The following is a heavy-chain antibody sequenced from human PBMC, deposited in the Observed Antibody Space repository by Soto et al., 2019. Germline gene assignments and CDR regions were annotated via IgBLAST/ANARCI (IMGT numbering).Heavy chain of an antibody. D-gene: IGHD2-2*01. CDR1: GGSISSGGYY. Sequence: ASETLSLTCTVSGGSISSGGYYWSWIRQHPGKGLEWIGYIYYSGSTYYNPSLKSRVTISVDTSKNQFSLKLSSVTAADTAVYYCARDCPLNCSSTSCRGYSYGSSFDYWGQGTLVTVSS. CDR2: IYYSGST. J-gene: IGHJ4*02. CDR3: ARDCPLNCSSTSCRGYSYGSSFDY. V-gene: IGHV4-31*03.